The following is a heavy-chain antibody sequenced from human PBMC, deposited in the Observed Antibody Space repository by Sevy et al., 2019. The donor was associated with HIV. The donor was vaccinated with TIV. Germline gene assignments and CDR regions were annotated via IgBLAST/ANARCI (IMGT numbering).Heavy chain of an antibody. Sequence: GGSLRLSCGASGFTFSTYWMSWVRQAPGKGLEWVANIKQDGSEKYYVDSVKGRFTISSDNAKNSLSLQMNSLKAEDTAVYYCAREGITIFGVGRPSYYNMDVWGQGTTVTVSS. J-gene: IGHJ6*02. CDR1: GFTFSTYW. CDR3: AREGITIFGVGRPSYYNMDV. V-gene: IGHV3-7*01. D-gene: IGHD3-3*01. CDR2: IKQDGSEK.